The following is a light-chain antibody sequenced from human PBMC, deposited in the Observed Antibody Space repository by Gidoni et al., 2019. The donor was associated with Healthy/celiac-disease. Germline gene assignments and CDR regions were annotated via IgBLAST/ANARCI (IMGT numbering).Light chain of an antibody. CDR2: GNS. CDR1: SSNIGAGYD. Sequence: QSVLTQPPSVSGAPGQRVPISCTGSSSNIGAGYDVHWYQQLPGTAPKLLIYGNSNRPSGVPDRFSGSKSGPSASLAITGLQAEDEADYYCQSYDSSLSGNVVFGGGTKLTVL. J-gene: IGLJ2*01. CDR3: QSYDSSLSGNVV. V-gene: IGLV1-40*01.